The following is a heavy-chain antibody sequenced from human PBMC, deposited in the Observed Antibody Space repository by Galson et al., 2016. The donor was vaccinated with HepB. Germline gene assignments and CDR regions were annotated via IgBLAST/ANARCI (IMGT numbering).Heavy chain of an antibody. CDR1: GGSISSTTNW. Sequence: SETLSLTCTVSGGSISSTTNWWSWVRQSPGQGLEWIGEIYHSGDTNYNPSLKSRATISVDTSRNQFSLSLSSVTAAASAVYSCARDSTGGTCKFAGYDAFDIWGQGTTVTVSS. D-gene: IGHD2-15*01. CDR2: IYHSGDT. CDR3: ARDSTGGTCKFAGYDAFDI. V-gene: IGHV4-4*02. J-gene: IGHJ3*02.